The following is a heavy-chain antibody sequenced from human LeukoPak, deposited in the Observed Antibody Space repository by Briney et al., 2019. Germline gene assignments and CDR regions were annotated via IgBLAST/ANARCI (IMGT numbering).Heavy chain of an antibody. Sequence: GGSLRLSCAASGFTFSSYAMHWVRQAPGKGLKWVAVISYDGSNKYYADSVKGRFTISRDNSKNTLYLQMNSLRAEDTAVYYCARGGSGIIAAAGNTRVDYWGQGTLVTVSS. CDR3: ARGGSGIIAAAGNTRVDY. D-gene: IGHD6-13*01. CDR1: GFTFSSYA. CDR2: ISYDGSNK. V-gene: IGHV3-30*01. J-gene: IGHJ4*02.